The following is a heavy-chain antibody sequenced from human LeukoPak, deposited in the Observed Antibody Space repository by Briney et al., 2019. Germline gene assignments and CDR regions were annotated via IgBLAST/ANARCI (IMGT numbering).Heavy chain of an antibody. V-gene: IGHV4-34*01. J-gene: IGHJ6*03. CDR2: INHSGST. Sequence: SETLSLTCAVYGGSFSGYYWRWLRHPPGKGLEWLGEINHSGSTNYNPSLKSRVTISVDTSKNQFSLKLSSVTAADTAVYYCARGSSTVTPYYYMDVWGKGTTVTVSS. D-gene: IGHD2-2*01. CDR1: GGSFSGYY. CDR3: ARGSSTVTPYYYMDV.